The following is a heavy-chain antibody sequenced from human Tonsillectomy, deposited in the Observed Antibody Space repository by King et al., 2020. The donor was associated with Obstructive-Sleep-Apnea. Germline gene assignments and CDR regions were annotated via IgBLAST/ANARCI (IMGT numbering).Heavy chain of an antibody. CDR1: GFTFSSYA. Sequence: DVQLVESGGGLVQPGGSLRLSCAASGFTFSSYAMSWVRQAPGKGLEWVSAISGSGGSTYYADSVKGRFTISRDNSKNTLYLQMNSLRAEDTAVYYCANLGYCSSTSCYPLYYYGMDGWGQGTTVTVSS. CDR3: ANLGYCSSTSCYPLYYYGMDG. J-gene: IGHJ6*02. V-gene: IGHV3-23*04. D-gene: IGHD2-2*01. CDR2: ISGSGGST.